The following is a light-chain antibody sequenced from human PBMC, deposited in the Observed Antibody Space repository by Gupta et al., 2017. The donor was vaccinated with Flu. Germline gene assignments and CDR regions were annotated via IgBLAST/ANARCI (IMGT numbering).Light chain of an antibody. Sequence: PVTLGQPAYISGRSSQSRGQSNGNESLYWVQQRPVQTPRRIIYKGSNRDLGDTGRFSGGGEDNDFTLKSSRGEDEDGGCYYDKQSTPLETFGQGTKVEIK. CDR2: KGS. J-gene: IGKJ1*01. CDR1: QSRGQSNGNES. V-gene: IGKV2-30*02. CDR3: KQSTPLET.